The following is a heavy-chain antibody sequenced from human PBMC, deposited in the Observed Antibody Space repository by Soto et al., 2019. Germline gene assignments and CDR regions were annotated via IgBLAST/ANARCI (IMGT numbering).Heavy chain of an antibody. CDR2: ISYDGSNK. Sequence: QVQLVESGGGVVQPGRSLRLSCAASGFTFSSYGMHWVRQAPGKGLEWVAVISYDGSNKYYADSVKGRFTISRDNYKNTPYLQMNSLSAEDTAVYYCATNGDEVVPAAMYAVAPYYYYYYMDVWGKGTTVTVSS. V-gene: IGHV3-30*03. CDR3: ATNGDEVVPAAMYAVAPYYYYYYMDV. D-gene: IGHD2-2*01. J-gene: IGHJ6*03. CDR1: GFTFSSYG.